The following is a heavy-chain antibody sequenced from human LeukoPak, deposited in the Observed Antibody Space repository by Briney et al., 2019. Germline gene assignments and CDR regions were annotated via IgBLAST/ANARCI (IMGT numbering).Heavy chain of an antibody. CDR2: IYYSGST. Sequence: SETLSLTCTVSGGSISSYYWSWIRQPPGKGLEWIGYIYYSGSTNYNPSLKSRVTISVDTSKNQFSLKLSSVTAADTAVYYCARHSSGYYYVFDYWGQGTLVTVSS. V-gene: IGHV4-59*08. CDR3: ARHSSGYYYVFDY. J-gene: IGHJ4*02. D-gene: IGHD3-22*01. CDR1: GGSISSYY.